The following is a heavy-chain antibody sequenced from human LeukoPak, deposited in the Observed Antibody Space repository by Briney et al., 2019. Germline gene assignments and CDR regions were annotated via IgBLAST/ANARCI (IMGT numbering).Heavy chain of an antibody. D-gene: IGHD3-16*01. CDR3: ARAGGESLYYFDY. CDR2: INPNSGGT. V-gene: IGHV1-2*02. CDR1: GYTFTGYY. J-gene: IGHJ4*02. Sequence: GASVKVSCKASGYTFTGYYMHWVRQAPGQGLEWMGWINPNSGGTNYAQKFQGRVTMTRDTSISTAYMELSRLRSDDTAEYYCARAGGESLYYFDYWGQGTLVTVSS.